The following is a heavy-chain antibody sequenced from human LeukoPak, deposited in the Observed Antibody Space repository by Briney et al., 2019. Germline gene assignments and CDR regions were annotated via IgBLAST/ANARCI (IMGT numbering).Heavy chain of an antibody. V-gene: IGHV3-21*01. D-gene: IGHD5-18*01. CDR2: ISPSSSSI. CDR1: GFTLSTYT. CDR3: ARERRNTPMDV. J-gene: IGHJ6*02. Sequence: PGGSLRLSCEAPGFTLSTYTMNWVRQAPGKGLEWVSFISPSSSSIYYADSVKGRFTVSRDNAKNSLYLQMNSLRAEDTALYYCARERRNTPMDVWGQGTTVTVSS.